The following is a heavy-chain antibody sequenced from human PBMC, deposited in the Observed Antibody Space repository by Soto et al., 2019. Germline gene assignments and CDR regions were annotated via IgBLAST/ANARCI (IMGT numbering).Heavy chain of an antibody. Sequence: EVQLVESGGGLVQPGGSLRLSCAASGFTFSNYWMYCVRQGPGKGQVWVSRVNNDGTDTTHADSVKGRFTISRDNAENTLYLQMNSLKDEYTAVYYCARGGLQHAMDVWGQGSTVTVSS. V-gene: IGHV3-74*03. CDR1: GFTFSNYW. J-gene: IGHJ6*02. CDR3: ARGGLQHAMDV. CDR2: VNNDGTDT. D-gene: IGHD6-13*01.